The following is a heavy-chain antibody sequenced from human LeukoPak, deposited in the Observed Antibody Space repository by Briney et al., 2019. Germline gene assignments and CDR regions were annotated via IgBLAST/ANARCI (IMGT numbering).Heavy chain of an antibody. CDR2: INPSGGST. CDR1: GGTFSSYA. D-gene: IGHD3-22*01. CDR3: ASTNSYYYDSSGYYY. J-gene: IGHJ4*02. Sequence: ASVKVSCKASGGTFSSYAISWVRQAPGQGLEWLGIINPSGGSTSYAQKFQGRVTMTRDTSTSTVYMELGSLRSEDTAVYYCASTNSYYYDSSGYYYWGQGTLVTVSS. V-gene: IGHV1-46*01.